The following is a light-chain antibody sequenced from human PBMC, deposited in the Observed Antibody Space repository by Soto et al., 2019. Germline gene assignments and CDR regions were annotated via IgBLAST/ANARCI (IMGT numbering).Light chain of an antibody. CDR1: QSINNW. J-gene: IGKJ1*01. CDR3: QHYKTFSWT. Sequence: IQMTQSPSTLSASLGDRVTITCRASQSINNWLAWYQQKPGKAPKLLIYGASSLQSGVPSRFSGSGSGTHFTLTISSLQPDDFATYYCQHYKTFSWTFGQGTKVDI. CDR2: GAS. V-gene: IGKV1-5*01.